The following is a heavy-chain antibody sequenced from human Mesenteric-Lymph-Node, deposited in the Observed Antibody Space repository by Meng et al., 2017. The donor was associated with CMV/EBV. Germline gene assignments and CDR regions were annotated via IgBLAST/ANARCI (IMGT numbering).Heavy chain of an antibody. D-gene: IGHD2-21*01. V-gene: IGHV3-73*01. J-gene: IGHJ4*02. CDR1: GFTFSGPA. CDR3: SSSYYGPDY. Sequence: GESLKISCAASGFTFSGPAMHWVRQASGRGLEWVGRSSRKSESYATVYAASVKGRFTISRDESRNTAYLQMNSLKTEDTAVYYCSSSYYGPDYWGQGTLVTVSS. CDR2: SSRKSESYAT.